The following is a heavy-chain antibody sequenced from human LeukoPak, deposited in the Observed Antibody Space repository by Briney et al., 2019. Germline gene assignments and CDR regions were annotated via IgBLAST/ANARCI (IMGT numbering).Heavy chain of an antibody. CDR3: ARDITDSSGITWFDP. Sequence: GGSLRLSCAVSGFTASSNYMSWVRQAPGKGLEWVSVIYSDDRTYYADSVKGRFTISRHTSKKTLYLQMNSLRAEDTAVYYCARDITDSSGITWFDPWGQGTLVTVSS. J-gene: IGHJ5*02. CDR1: GFTASSNY. D-gene: IGHD3-22*01. V-gene: IGHV3-53*01. CDR2: IYSDDRT.